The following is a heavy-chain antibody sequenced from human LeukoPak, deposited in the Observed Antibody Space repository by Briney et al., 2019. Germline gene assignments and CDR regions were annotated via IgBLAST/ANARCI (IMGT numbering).Heavy chain of an antibody. J-gene: IGHJ4*02. D-gene: IGHD2-8*01. V-gene: IGHV3-30*03. CDR2: ISYDGGDK. CDR3: AREVVAVLPDASTNDY. Sequence: GGSLRLSCAASGFTFNSYAMSWVRQAPGKGLEWVALISYDGGDKYYADTVEGRFTISRDNSKSTVHLQMNSLRTEDTAVYFCAREVVAVLPDASTNDYWGQGALVFVSS. CDR1: GFTFNSYA.